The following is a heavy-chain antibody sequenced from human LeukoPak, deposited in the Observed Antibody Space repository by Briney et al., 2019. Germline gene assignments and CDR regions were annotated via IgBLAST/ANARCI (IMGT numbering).Heavy chain of an antibody. CDR2: ISAYNGNT. V-gene: IGHV1-18*01. Sequence: ASVKVSCKASGYTFTNYGISWVRQAPGQGLEWMGWISAYNGNTNYAQKLQGRVTMTTDTSTSTAYMELRSLRSDDTAVYYCARDLGGYYDSSGPMGYWGQGTLVTVSS. CDR1: GYTFTNYG. J-gene: IGHJ4*02. CDR3: ARDLGGYYDSSGPMGY. D-gene: IGHD3-22*01.